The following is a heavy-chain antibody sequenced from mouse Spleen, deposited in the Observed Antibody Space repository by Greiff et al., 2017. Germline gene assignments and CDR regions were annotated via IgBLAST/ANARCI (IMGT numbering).Heavy chain of an antibody. Sequence: EVQRVESGGGLVKPGGSLKLSCAASGFTFSDYGMAWVRQAPGKGPEWVAFISNLAYSIYYADTVTGRFTISRENAKNTLYLEMSSLRSEDTAMYYCARRRRDAMDYWGQGTSVTVSS. V-gene: IGHV5-15*01. CDR1: GFTFSDYG. CDR2: ISNLAYSI. J-gene: IGHJ4*01. CDR3: ARRRRDAMDY.